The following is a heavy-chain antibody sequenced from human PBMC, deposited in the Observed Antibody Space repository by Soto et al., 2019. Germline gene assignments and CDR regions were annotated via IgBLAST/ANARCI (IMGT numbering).Heavy chain of an antibody. CDR2: IIPILGIA. V-gene: IGHV1-69*02. Sequence: SVKVSCKASGGTFSSYTISWVRQAPGQGLEWMGRIIPILGIANYAQKFQGRVTITADKSTSTAYMELSSLRSEDTAVYYCARVVGAEYSSSSPPPYEYWGQGTLVTVSS. D-gene: IGHD6-6*01. J-gene: IGHJ4*02. CDR1: GGTFSSYT. CDR3: ARVVGAEYSSSSPPPYEY.